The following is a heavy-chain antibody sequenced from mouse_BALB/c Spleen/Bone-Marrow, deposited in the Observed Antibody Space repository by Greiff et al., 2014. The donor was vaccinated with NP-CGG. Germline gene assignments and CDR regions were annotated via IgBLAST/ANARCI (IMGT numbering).Heavy chain of an antibody. CDR1: GYTFTSYW. CDR2: INPSSGYT. CDR3: ARPITTGIQAWFAY. D-gene: IGHD2-4*01. V-gene: IGHV1-7*01. J-gene: IGHJ3*01. Sequence: VQLQQSGAELAKPGASVKMSCKASGYTFTSYWMHWVKQRPGQGLEWIGNINPSSGYTEYNQKFKDKATLTADKSSSTAYMQXXXXXXXXSAVYYCARPITTGIQAWFAYWGQGILVTVSA.